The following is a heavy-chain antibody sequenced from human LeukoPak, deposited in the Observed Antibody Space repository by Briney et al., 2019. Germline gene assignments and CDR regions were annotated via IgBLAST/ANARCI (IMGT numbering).Heavy chain of an antibody. V-gene: IGHV3-23*01. J-gene: IGHJ4*02. D-gene: IGHD1-26*01. Sequence: GGSLRLSCAASGFTFSNYAMSWVRQAPGKGLEWVSAISNSGSDTLYADSVKGRLTISRDNSKNTLYLQMNSLRAEDTAVYYCARDIYAGASSPGVYWGQGTLVTVSS. CDR3: ARDIYAGASSPGVY. CDR1: GFTFSNYA. CDR2: ISNSGSDT.